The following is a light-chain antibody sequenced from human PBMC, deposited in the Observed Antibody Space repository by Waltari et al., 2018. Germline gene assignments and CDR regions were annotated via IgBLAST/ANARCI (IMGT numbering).Light chain of an antibody. CDR1: RLLQSC. CDR2: GVG. CDR3: NSRDISGNHWV. Sequence: SQLTQDPAVSVALGPTSRTTCQVGRLLQSCASWYQQKPGQAPVIVCFGVGNRPSGIADRFSGSNSGNTAFLTITGAQADDEADYYCNSRDISGNHWVFGGGTRLTVL. V-gene: IGLV3-19*01. J-gene: IGLJ3*02.